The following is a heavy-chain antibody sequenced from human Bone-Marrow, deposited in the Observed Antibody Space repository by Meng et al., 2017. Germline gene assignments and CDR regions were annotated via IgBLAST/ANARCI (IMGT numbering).Heavy chain of an antibody. J-gene: IGHJ5*02. V-gene: IGHV3-7*03. CDR3: ARAEASGGPVNWFDP. CDR1: GFTFSSYW. D-gene: IGHD3-3*01. Sequence: GESLKISCAASGFTFSSYWMSWVRQAPGKGLEWVANIKQDGSEKYYVDSVKGRFTISRDNAKNSLYLQMNSLRGEDTAVYYCARAEASGGPVNWFDPWGQGTLVTVSS. CDR2: IKQDGSEK.